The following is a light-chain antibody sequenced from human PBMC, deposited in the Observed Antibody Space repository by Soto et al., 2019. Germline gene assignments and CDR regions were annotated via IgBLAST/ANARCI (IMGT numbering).Light chain of an antibody. CDR3: QQSYTAPCT. J-gene: IGKJ3*01. CDR1: RSISNY. Sequence: DIQMTQSPSSLSASVGDTVTIACRASRSISNYLNWYQQKPGRAPNLLISGASTLQRGVPSRFSGSGSGTTFTLTITSLQPDDFAIYFCQQSYTAPCTFGPGTKVEIK. V-gene: IGKV1-39*01. CDR2: GAS.